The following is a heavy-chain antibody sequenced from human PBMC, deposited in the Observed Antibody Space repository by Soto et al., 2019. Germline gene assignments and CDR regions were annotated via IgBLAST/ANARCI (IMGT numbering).Heavy chain of an antibody. Sequence: QVQLVQSGAEVKKPGSSVKVSCKASGGMFSSYGISWVRQAPGQGLEWMGGVIPIFGTADYAQKFQGRVTITADESTSTAYMELSSLRSEDTALYYCARDKLYCIGGTCYAYYFDYWGQGTLVTVSS. D-gene: IGHD2-15*01. CDR1: GGMFSSYG. V-gene: IGHV1-69*01. CDR2: VIPIFGTA. CDR3: ARDKLYCIGGTCYAYYFDY. J-gene: IGHJ4*02.